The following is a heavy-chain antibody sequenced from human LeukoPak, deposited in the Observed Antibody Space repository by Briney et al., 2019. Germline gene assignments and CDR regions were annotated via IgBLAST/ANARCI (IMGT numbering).Heavy chain of an antibody. J-gene: IGHJ6*02. V-gene: IGHV3-23*01. D-gene: IGHD6-13*01. CDR2: IAFSGST. CDR3: AKGFLPTSSSSNYVSFDF. Sequence: GGSLRLSCAASGFTFSNYALTWVRQAPGKGLEWVSAIAFSGSTYYADSVKGRFTISRDDSKNTLYLQMNSLRAEDTAVYYCAKGFLPTSSSSNYVSFDFWGQGTTVTVSS. CDR1: GFTFSNYA.